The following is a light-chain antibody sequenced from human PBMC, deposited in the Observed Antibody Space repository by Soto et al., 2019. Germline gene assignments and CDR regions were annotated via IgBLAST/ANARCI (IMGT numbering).Light chain of an antibody. J-gene: IGKJ1*01. CDR3: QQYSNWPRT. V-gene: IGKV3-15*01. CDR2: GAS. CDR1: QSVSSN. Sequence: EIVVTQSPAKLSVSPGERATLSCRARQSVSSNLAWYQQKPGQAPRLLIYGASTRATGIPARFSGSGSGTEFTLTISSLQSEDFAVYYCQQYSNWPRTFGQGTKVDIK.